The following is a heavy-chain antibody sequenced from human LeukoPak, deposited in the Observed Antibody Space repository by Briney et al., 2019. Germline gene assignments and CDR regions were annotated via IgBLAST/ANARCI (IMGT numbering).Heavy chain of an antibody. CDR3: ARDYDFWSGYPWNYGMDV. V-gene: IGHV3-53*01. Sequence: GGSLRLSCAASGFTVSSNYMSWVRQAPGKGLEWVSVIYSGGSTYYADSVKGRSTISRDNSKNTLYLQMNGLRAEDTAVYYCARDYDFWSGYPWNYGMDVWGQGTTVTVSS. CDR2: IYSGGST. CDR1: GFTVSSNY. D-gene: IGHD3-3*01. J-gene: IGHJ6*02.